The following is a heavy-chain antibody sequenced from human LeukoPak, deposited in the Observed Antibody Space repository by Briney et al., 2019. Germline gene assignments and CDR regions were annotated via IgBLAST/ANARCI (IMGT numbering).Heavy chain of an antibody. V-gene: IGHV4-34*01. Sequence: PSETLSLTCAVYGGSFSGYYWSWIRQPPGKGLEWIGEINHSGSTDYNPSLKSRVTISVDTSKNQFSLKLSSVTAAGTAVYFCARRGEMATITEFCIDYWGQGNRVTVSS. CDR3: ARRGEMATITEFCIDY. CDR1: GGSFSGYY. D-gene: IGHD5-24*01. CDR2: INHSGST. J-gene: IGHJ4*02.